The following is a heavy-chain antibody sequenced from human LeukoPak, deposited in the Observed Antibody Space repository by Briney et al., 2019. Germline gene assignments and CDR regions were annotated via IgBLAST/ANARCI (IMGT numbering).Heavy chain of an antibody. D-gene: IGHD2-2*01. V-gene: IGHV3-48*01. J-gene: IGHJ4*02. CDR3: ARGEQCQGY. CDR2: ISSSSSTI. CDR1: GFTFSSYS. Sequence: PGGSLRLSCAASGFTFSSYSMHWVRQAPGKRLEWVSYISSSSSTIYYADSVKGRFTISRDNAKNSLYLQMNSLRAEDTAVYYCARGEQCQGYWGQGTLVTVSS.